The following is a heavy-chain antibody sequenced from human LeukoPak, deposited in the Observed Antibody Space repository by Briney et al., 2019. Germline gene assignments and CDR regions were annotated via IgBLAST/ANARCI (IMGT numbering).Heavy chain of an antibody. Sequence: ASVKVSCKASGYIFTSYGISWVRQAPGQGLEWMGWISAYNGYINYAQKFQGRVTMTTDTSTSTAYMELRSLRSDDTAVYYCARDEEEQLPSSGYFDLWGRGTLVTVSS. CDR3: ARDEEEQLPSSGYFDL. J-gene: IGHJ2*01. CDR1: GYIFTSYG. D-gene: IGHD6-13*01. V-gene: IGHV1-18*01. CDR2: ISAYNGYI.